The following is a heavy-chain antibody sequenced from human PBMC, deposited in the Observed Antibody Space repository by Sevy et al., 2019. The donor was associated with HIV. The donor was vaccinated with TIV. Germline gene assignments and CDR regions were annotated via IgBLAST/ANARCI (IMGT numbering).Heavy chain of an antibody. D-gene: IGHD2-8*01. CDR3: TRARPYCTNGVCYNYYYYYMDV. CDR2: IRSKAYGGTT. J-gene: IGHJ6*03. Sequence: GGSLRLSCTASGFTFGDYAMSWVHQAPGKGLEWVGFIRSKAYGGTTEYAASVKGRFTISRDDSKSIAYLQMNSLKTEDTAVYYCTRARPYCTNGVCYNYYYYYMDVWGKGTTVTVSS. CDR1: GFTFGDYA. V-gene: IGHV3-49*04.